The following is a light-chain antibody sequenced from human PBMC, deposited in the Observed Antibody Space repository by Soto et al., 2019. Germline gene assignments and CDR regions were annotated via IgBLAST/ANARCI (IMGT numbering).Light chain of an antibody. J-gene: IGKJ1*01. V-gene: IGKV1-5*01. CDR1: QSISTW. CDR2: DAS. CDR3: QQYNSYST. Sequence: DIQMTQSPSTLSASVGDRVTITCRASQSISTWLAWYQLKPGKTPKVLIYDASSLESKVPSRFSGSGSGTEFTLTISSLQPDDSATYYCQQYNSYSTFGQGTKVEIK.